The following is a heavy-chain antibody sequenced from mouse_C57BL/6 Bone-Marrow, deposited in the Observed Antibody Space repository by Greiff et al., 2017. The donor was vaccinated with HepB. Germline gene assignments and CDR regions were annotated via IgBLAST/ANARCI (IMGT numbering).Heavy chain of an antibody. V-gene: IGHV1-9*01. Sequence: QVQLKESGAELMKPGASVKLSCKATGYTFTGYWIEWVKQRPGHGLEWIGEILPGSGSTNYNEKFKGKATFTADTSSNTAYMQLSSLTTEDSAIYYCARGVRYYGSSYDYFDYWGQGTTLTVSS. J-gene: IGHJ2*01. CDR2: ILPGSGST. CDR1: GYTFTGYW. CDR3: ARGVRYYGSSYDYFDY. D-gene: IGHD1-1*01.